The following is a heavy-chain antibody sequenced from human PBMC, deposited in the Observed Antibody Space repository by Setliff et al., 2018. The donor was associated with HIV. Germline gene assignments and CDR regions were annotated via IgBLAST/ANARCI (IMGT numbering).Heavy chain of an antibody. D-gene: IGHD4-17*01. CDR3: AKDPSVTVTTI. CDR2: ISTYNGNT. CDR1: GYTFTAFG. J-gene: IGHJ3*02. V-gene: IGHV1-18*01. Sequence: ASVKVSCKASGYTFTAFGMNWLRQAPGQGPEWMGWISTYNGNTNYAQKFQGRVTMTTDTTTSTVYMELRSLRSDDTAVYYCAKDPSVTVTTIWGQGTMVTVSS.